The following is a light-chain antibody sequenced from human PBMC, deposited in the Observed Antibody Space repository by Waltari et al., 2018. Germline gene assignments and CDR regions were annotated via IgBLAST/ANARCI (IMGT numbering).Light chain of an antibody. CDR2: SDK. V-gene: IGLV1-44*01. Sequence: QSVVTQPPSASGTPGQWVTISCSGSSPNIGSNTVNWYQQLPGTAPKLLVDSDKQRPSGVPDRFAGSKSGTSAPLAISGLQSEDEAGYYCAAWDDSLNAVVFGGGTKLTVL. CDR3: AAWDDSLNAVV. J-gene: IGLJ3*02. CDR1: SPNIGSNT.